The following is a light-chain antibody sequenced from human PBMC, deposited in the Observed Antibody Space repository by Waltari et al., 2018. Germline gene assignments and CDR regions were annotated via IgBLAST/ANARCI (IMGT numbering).Light chain of an antibody. J-gene: IGKJ4*01. Sequence: VLTPSPGTLSLSPGERATISCRASQSVSRSYLAWYQQKPGQAPRLLIYGASSRATDIPDRFSGSGSGTDFTLTISRLEPEDFAVYYCQQYGSSPLTFGGGTKVESK. CDR3: QQYGSSPLT. CDR2: GAS. CDR1: QSVSRSY. V-gene: IGKV3-20*01.